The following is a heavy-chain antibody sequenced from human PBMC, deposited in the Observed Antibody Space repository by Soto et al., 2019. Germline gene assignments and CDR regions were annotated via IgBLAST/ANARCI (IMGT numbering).Heavy chain of an antibody. V-gene: IGHV1-69*01. CDR2: IIPIFGTA. J-gene: IGHJ4*02. CDR3: ARDRMGRERDYVPY. CDR1: GGTFSSYA. Sequence: QVQLVQSGAEVKKPGSSVKVSCKASGGTFSSYAISWVRQAPGQGLEWMGGIIPIFGTANYAQKFQGRVTITADESTSTAYMELSSLRSEDTAVYYCARDRMGRERDYVPYWGQGTLVTVSS.